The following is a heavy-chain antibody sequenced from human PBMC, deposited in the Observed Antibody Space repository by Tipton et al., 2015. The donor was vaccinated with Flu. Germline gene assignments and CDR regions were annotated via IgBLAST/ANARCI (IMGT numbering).Heavy chain of an antibody. CDR2: IRTKTYGGTT. J-gene: IGHJ3*02. V-gene: IGHV3-49*04. CDR1: GFTFGDFA. Sequence: SLRLSCAASGFTFGDFAMAWVRQAPGKGLEWVSFIRTKTYGGTTEYAASVKGRFTLSRDDSKSIADLQMNSLRTEDTAVYFCARAHSVGWASDAFDIWGRGTVVTVSS. CDR3: ARAHSVGWASDAFDI. D-gene: IGHD2-2*03.